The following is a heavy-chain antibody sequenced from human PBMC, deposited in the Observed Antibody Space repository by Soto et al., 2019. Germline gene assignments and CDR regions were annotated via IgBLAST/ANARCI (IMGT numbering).Heavy chain of an antibody. D-gene: IGHD3-9*01. Sequence: GASVKVSCKASGYTFTSYSMHWVRQAPGHGLEWMGIINPSGGSTSYAQKFQGRVTMTRDTSTSTVYMELSSLKSEDTAVYYCARGAPRYNVAFYIWGQGKMVTLSS. CDR1: GYTFTSYS. V-gene: IGHV1-46*01. J-gene: IGHJ3*02. CDR3: ARGAPRYNVAFYI. CDR2: INPSGGST.